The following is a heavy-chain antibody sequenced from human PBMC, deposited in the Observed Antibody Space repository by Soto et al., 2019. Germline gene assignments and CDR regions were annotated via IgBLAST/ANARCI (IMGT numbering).Heavy chain of an antibody. CDR1: GFTFTNYW. CDR2: INSDGSVT. Sequence: AGGALRLPWAGSGFTFTNYWIHWGRQAPGQGLVWVSRINSDGSVTNYADSVKGRFTTSRDNAKNTLYLQVNSLRAEDTAVYYCAREFSTRRTYYFDYWGPGTLVTVSS. CDR3: AREFSTRRTYYFDY. J-gene: IGHJ4*02. V-gene: IGHV3-74*01. D-gene: IGHD2-2*01.